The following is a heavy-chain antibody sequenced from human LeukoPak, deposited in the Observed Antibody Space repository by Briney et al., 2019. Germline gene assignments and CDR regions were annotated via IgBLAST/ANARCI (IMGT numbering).Heavy chain of an antibody. D-gene: IGHD6-6*01. CDR3: AREYSSSSSYFDY. CDR2: IWYDGSNK. J-gene: IGHJ4*02. Sequence: GGSLRLSCAASGFTFSSYGMHWVRQAPGQGLEWVAVIWYDGSNKYYADSVKGRFTISRDNSKNTLYLQMNSLRAEHTAVYYCAREYSSSSSYFDYWGQGTPVTVSS. CDR1: GFTFSSYG. V-gene: IGHV3-33*01.